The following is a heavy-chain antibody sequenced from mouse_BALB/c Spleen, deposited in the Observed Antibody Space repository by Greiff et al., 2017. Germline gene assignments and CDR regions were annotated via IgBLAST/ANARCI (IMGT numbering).Heavy chain of an antibody. D-gene: IGHD1-2*01. Sequence: VQLQQPGAELVKPGASVKLSCKASGYTFTSYYMYWVKQRPGQGLEWIGGINPSNGGTNFNEKFKSKATLTVDKSSSTAYMQLSSLTSEDSAVYYCTRPLRLPLYYAMDYWGQGTSVTVPS. CDR1: GYTFTSYY. V-gene: IGHV1S81*02. CDR2: INPSNGGT. CDR3: TRPLRLPLYYAMDY. J-gene: IGHJ4*01.